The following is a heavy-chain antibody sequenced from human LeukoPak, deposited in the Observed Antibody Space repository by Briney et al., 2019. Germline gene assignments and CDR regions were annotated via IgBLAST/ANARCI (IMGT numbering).Heavy chain of an antibody. V-gene: IGHV3-74*01. J-gene: IGHJ4*02. Sequence: GGSLRLSCAASGFTFSSYLINWVRQAPGKGLVWVSRINSDGSSTSYADSVKGRFTISRDNAKNTLYLQMNSLRAEDTAVYYCAREGYAPFDYWGQGTLVTVSS. CDR3: AREGYAPFDY. CDR1: GFTFSSYL. CDR2: INSDGSST. D-gene: IGHD5-18*01.